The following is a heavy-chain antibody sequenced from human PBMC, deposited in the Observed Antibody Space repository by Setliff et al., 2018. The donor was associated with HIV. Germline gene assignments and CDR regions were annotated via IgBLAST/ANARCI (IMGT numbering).Heavy chain of an antibody. Sequence: SETLSLTCTVSGGSISGHYWSWIRQPPGRGLEWIGYIYSSGSTNFNPPLQSRVTISVDTSKTQFSPKLSSVTAADTAVYYCARHSGVASPNWFDPWGQGTLVTVSS. J-gene: IGHJ5*02. CDR2: IYSSGST. CDR1: GGSISGHY. CDR3: ARHSGVASPNWFDP. D-gene: IGHD3-10*01. V-gene: IGHV4-4*09.